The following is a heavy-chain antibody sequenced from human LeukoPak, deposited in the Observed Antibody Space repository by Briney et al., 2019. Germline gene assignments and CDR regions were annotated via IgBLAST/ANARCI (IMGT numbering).Heavy chain of an antibody. J-gene: IGHJ3*02. CDR3: YVWGHNGDAFDI. CDR1: GYTFNGYY. V-gene: IGHV1-2*02. Sequence: EASVKVSCKASGYTFNGYYIHWVRQAPGQGLEWMGWINPNSGGTNCAQKFQGRVTMTRDTSISTAYMELSRLRSDDTAVYYCYVWGHNGDAFDIWGQGTMVTVSS. D-gene: IGHD3-16*01. CDR2: INPNSGGT.